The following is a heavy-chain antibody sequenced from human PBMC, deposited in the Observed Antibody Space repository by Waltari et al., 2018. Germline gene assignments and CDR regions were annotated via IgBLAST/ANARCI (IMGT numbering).Heavy chain of an antibody. CDR3: ASHGTYYYDSSGYPGAFDI. CDR1: GGSISSSSYY. V-gene: IGHV4-39*01. D-gene: IGHD3-22*01. CDR2: IYYSGST. Sequence: QLQLQESGPGLVKPSETLSLTCTVSGGSISSSSYYWGWIRQPPGKGLEWVGSIYYSGSTYYNPSLKSRVTISVDTSKTQFSLKLSSVTAADTAVYYCASHGTYYYDSSGYPGAFDIWGQGTMVTVSS. J-gene: IGHJ3*02.